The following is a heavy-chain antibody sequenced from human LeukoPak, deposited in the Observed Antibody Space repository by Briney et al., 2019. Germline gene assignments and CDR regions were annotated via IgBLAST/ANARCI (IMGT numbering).Heavy chain of an antibody. CDR2: MYSSGTT. Sequence: PSETLSLTCTVSGGSISSGSYSWNWIRQPAGKGLEWIGRMYSSGTTNYNPSLKSRVTISVDTSKNQFSLELSSVTAADTAVYYCARRLTVTTMRFFYYMDVWGKGTTVTVSS. CDR1: GGSISSGSYS. V-gene: IGHV4-61*02. D-gene: IGHD4-17*01. J-gene: IGHJ6*03. CDR3: ARRLTVTTMRFFYYMDV.